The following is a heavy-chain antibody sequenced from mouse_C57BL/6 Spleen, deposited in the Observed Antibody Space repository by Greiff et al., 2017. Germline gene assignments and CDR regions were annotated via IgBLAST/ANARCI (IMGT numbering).Heavy chain of an antibody. J-gene: IGHJ4*01. V-gene: IGHV2-2*01. Sequence: QVQLQQSGPGLVQPSQSLSITCTVSGFSLTSYGVHWVRQSPGKGLEWLGVIWSGGSTDYNAAFISRLSISKDNSKSQVFFKMNSLQADDTAIYYCARRGSNYVGAMDYWGQGTPVTASP. D-gene: IGHD2-5*01. CDR1: GFSLTSYG. CDR3: ARRGSNYVGAMDY. CDR2: IWSGGST.